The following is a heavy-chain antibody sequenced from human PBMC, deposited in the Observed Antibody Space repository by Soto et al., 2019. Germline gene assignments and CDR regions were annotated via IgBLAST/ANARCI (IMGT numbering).Heavy chain of an antibody. J-gene: IGHJ6*03. CDR1: GGSISSYY. D-gene: IGHD3-22*01. V-gene: IGHV4-59*12. Sequence: SETLSLTCTVSGGSISSYYWSWIRQPPGKGLEWIGYIYYSGSTNYNPSLKSRVTISVDTSKNQFSLKLSSVTAADTAVYYCARDQYYYDSSGYSQYMDVWGQGTTVTVSS. CDR3: ARDQYYYDSSGYSQYMDV. CDR2: IYYSGST.